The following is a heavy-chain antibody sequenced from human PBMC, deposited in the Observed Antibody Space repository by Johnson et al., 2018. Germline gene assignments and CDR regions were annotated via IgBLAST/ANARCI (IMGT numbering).Heavy chain of an antibody. Sequence: VQLVQSGGGLVQPGGSLRLSCAASGFTFSDHYMDWVRQAPGKGLEWVGRTRNKANSYTTEYAASVKGRFTISRDDSKNSRYLQRDSLKTEDTAVYYGYSRITFGSRGAFDIGGQGTMVTVSS. CDR3: YSRITFGSRGAFDI. J-gene: IGHJ3*02. CDR1: GFTFSDHY. D-gene: IGHD3-16*01. CDR2: TRNKANSYTT. V-gene: IGHV3-72*01.